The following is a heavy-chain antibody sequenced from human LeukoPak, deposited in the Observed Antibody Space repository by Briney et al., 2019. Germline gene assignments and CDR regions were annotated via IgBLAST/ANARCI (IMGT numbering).Heavy chain of an antibody. CDR1: GGTITDYA. D-gene: IGHD1-1*01. J-gene: IGHJ6*03. CDR2: IIPLFGTV. CDR3: AAPPPGYSFSNHYYYMDV. Sequence: ASVKVSCKPSGGTITDYAVYWVRQAPGQGLEWMARIIPLFGTVNYAQNFQGRLTISADKATNTAHMELSSLRFDDTAIYYCAAPPPGYSFSNHYYYMDVWGKGTTVTVSS. V-gene: IGHV1-69*06.